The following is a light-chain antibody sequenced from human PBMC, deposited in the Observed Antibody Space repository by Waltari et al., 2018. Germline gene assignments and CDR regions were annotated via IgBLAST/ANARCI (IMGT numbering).Light chain of an antibody. CDR3: CSYAGVHTFWL. V-gene: IGLV2-11*01. CDR2: DVN. Sequence: QSALTPPPSVSGSPEQSVTISCPGSTSDVGGYNSVSWYHQHPGKAPKPIIFDVNQRPSGVPDRFSGSKSGNTASLTISGLRPEDEADYHCCSYAGVHTFWLFGGGTKLTVL. J-gene: IGLJ3*02. CDR1: TSDVGGYNS.